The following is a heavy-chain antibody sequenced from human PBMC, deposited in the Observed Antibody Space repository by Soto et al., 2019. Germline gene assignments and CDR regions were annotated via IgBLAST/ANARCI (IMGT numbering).Heavy chain of an antibody. V-gene: IGHV3-30*18. CDR3: AKDMLAARPYYYGMDV. Sequence: QVQLVESGGGVVQPGRSLRLSCAASGFTFSSYGMHWVRQAPGKGLEWVAVISYDGSNKYYADSVKGRFTISRDNSKNTLYLQMNSLRAEDTAVYYCAKDMLAARPYYYGMDVWGQGTTVTVSS. CDR2: ISYDGSNK. J-gene: IGHJ6*02. CDR1: GFTFSSYG. D-gene: IGHD6-6*01.